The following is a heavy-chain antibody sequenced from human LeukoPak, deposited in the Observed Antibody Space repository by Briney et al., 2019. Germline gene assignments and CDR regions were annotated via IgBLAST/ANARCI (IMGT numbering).Heavy chain of an antibody. D-gene: IGHD2-2*01. J-gene: IGHJ4*02. CDR3: ARGVFDIVVVPAASPFDY. Sequence: ASVKVSCKASGYTFTSYGISWVRQAPGQGLEWMGWISAYNGNTNYAQKLQGRVTMTTDTSTSTAYMELRSLRSDDTAVYYCARGVFDIVVVPAASPFDYWAQGTLVTVSS. CDR2: ISAYNGNT. CDR1: GYTFTSYG. V-gene: IGHV1-18*01.